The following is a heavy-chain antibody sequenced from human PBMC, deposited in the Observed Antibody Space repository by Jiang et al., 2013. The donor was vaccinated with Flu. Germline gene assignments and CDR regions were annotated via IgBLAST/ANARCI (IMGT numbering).Heavy chain of an antibody. CDR2: IYSVGV. V-gene: IGHV4-61*02. J-gene: IGHJ5*01. D-gene: IGHD4-23*01. CDR3: ARVLDFGGNNWFDS. Sequence: IGRIYSVGVQLQSSLRSRVTISVDTSKNQFSLKVTSVTAADTAVYYCARVLDFGGNNWFDSWGQGSLVTVSS.